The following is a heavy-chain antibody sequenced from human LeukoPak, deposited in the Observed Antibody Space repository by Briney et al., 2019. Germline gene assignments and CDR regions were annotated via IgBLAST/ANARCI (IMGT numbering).Heavy chain of an antibody. Sequence: GGSLRLSCAASGFTFEVYAMHWARHAPGKGLEWVSGISGNSGSIGYADYVKGRFTISRDNAKNSLNLQMNSLRAEDTALYYCARTPSGDSSGYYTDSFNIWGQGTMVTVSS. D-gene: IGHD3-22*01. V-gene: IGHV3-9*01. J-gene: IGHJ3*02. CDR1: GFTFEVYA. CDR2: ISGNSGSI. CDR3: ARTPSGDSSGYYTDSFNI.